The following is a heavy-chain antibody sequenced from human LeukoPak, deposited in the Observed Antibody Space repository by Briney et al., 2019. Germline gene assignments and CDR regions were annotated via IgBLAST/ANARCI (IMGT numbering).Heavy chain of an antibody. CDR1: GGSISGYY. V-gene: IGHV4-59*01. J-gene: IGHJ4*02. CDR3: ARGRYFDWLPDY. D-gene: IGHD3-9*01. CDR2: IYYSGST. Sequence: SETLSLTCTVSGGSISGYYWSWIRQPPGKGLEWFGYIYYSGSTNYNPSLKSRVTISVDTSKNQFSLKLSSVTAADTAVYYCARGRYFDWLPDYWGQGTLVTVSS.